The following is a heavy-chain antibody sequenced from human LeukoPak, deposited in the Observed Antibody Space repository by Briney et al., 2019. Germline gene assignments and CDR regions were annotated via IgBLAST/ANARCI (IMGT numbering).Heavy chain of an antibody. CDR1: GGSISSRPYS. CDR3: ARGPYSYDSSGAFDI. CDR2: FYYSGST. J-gene: IGHJ3*02. Sequence: SETLSLTCTVSGGSISSRPYSWGWIRQPPGKGLEWLGSFYYSGSTYYKPSLKSRVTISVDTSKNQFSLKLSSVTAADTAVYFCARGPYSYDSSGAFDIWGQGTMVTVSS. V-gene: IGHV4-39*07. D-gene: IGHD3-22*01.